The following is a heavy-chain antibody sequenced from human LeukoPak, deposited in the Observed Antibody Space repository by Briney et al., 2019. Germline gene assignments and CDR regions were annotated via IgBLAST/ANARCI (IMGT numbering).Heavy chain of an antibody. Sequence: ASVKVSCKASGYTFTNYHMHWVRQAPGQGLEWMGIINPSGGSTNYAQKFQDRVTMTRDTSTSTVYMDLSGLRSEDTALYYCARGDKYSYGPGDWGQGTLVTVSS. CDR3: ARGDKYSYGPGD. CDR2: INPSGGST. D-gene: IGHD5-18*01. CDR1: GYTFTNYH. J-gene: IGHJ4*02. V-gene: IGHV1-46*01.